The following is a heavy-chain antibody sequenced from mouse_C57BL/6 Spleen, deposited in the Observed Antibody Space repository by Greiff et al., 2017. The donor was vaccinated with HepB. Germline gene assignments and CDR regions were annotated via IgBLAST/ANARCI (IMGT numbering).Heavy chain of an antibody. D-gene: IGHD2-12*01. V-gene: IGHV1-15*01. Sequence: QVQLQQSGAELVRPGASVTLSCKASGYTFTDYEMHWVKQTPVHGLEWIGAIDPETGGTAYNQKFKGKAILTADKSSSTAYMELRSLTSEDSAVYYCTRSHHDGAMDYWGQGTSVTVSS. CDR3: TRSHHDGAMDY. CDR1: GYTFTDYE. J-gene: IGHJ4*01. CDR2: IDPETGGT.